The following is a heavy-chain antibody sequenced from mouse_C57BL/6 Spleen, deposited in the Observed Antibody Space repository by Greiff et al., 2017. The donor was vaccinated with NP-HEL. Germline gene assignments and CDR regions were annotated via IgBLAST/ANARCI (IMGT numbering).Heavy chain of an antibody. D-gene: IGHD2-1*01. Sequence: QVQLKESGAELVKPGASVKLSCKASGYTFTEYTIHWVKQRSGQGLEWIGWFYPGSGSIKYNEKFKDKATLTADKSSSTVYMELSRLTSEDSAVYFCARHGYGNYGEGYYFDYWGQGTTLTVSS. CDR1: GYTFTEYT. V-gene: IGHV1-62-2*01. J-gene: IGHJ2*01. CDR2: FYPGSGSI. CDR3: ARHGYGNYGEGYYFDY.